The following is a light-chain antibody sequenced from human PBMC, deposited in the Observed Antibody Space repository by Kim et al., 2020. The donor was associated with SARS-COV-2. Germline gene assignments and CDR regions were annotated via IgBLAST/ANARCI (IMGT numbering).Light chain of an antibody. Sequence: QSALTQPASVSGSPGQSITISCTGTSSDVGGYNYVSWYQQHPGKAPKLMIYDVSKRPSGVSNRFSGSKSGNTASLTISGLQAEDEADYYCSSYPSSSTYVFGTGTKV. J-gene: IGLJ1*01. CDR1: SSDVGGYNY. V-gene: IGLV2-14*01. CDR2: DVS. CDR3: SSYPSSSTYV.